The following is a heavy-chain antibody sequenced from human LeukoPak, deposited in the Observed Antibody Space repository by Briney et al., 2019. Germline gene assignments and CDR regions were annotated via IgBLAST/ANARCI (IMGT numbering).Heavy chain of an antibody. J-gene: IGHJ6*02. V-gene: IGHV1-69*04. Sequence: GASVKVSCKASGGTFSSYAISWVRQAPGQGLEWMGRIIPILGIANYAQKFQGRVTITADKSTSTAYMELSSLRSEDTAVYYCARGSLDYYYGMDAWGQGTTVTVSS. CDR3: ARGSLDYYYGMDA. CDR2: IIPILGIA. CDR1: GGTFSSYA.